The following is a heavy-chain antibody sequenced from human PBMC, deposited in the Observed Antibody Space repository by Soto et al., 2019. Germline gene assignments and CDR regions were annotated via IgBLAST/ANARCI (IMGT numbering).Heavy chain of an antibody. CDR3: ARDRRDGYDYYFDY. V-gene: IGHV1-69*13. D-gene: IGHD5-12*01. CDR1: GGTFSSYA. Sequence: ASVKVSCKASGGTFSSYAISWVRQAPGQGLEWMGGIIPIFGTANYAQKFQGRVTITADESTSTAYMELSSLRSEDTAVYYCARDRRDGYDYYFDYWGQGTLVTVSS. CDR2: IIPIFGTA. J-gene: IGHJ4*02.